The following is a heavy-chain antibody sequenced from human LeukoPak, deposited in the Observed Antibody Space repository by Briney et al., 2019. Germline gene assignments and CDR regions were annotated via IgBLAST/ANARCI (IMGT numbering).Heavy chain of an antibody. J-gene: IGHJ5*02. CDR3: ARALVDTAMVTRGLMNWFDP. CDR1: GGSFSGYY. V-gene: IGHV4-34*01. CDR2: INHSGST. D-gene: IGHD5-18*01. Sequence: SETLSLTCAVYGGSFSGYYWSWIRQPPGKGLEWIGEINHSGSTNYNPSLKSRVTISVDTSKNQFSLKLSSVTAADTAVYYCARALVDTAMVTRGLMNWFDPWGQGTLVTVSS.